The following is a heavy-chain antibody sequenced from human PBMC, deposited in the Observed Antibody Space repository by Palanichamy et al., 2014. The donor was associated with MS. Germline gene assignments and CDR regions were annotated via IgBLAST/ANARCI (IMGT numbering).Heavy chain of an antibody. J-gene: IGHJ4*02. D-gene: IGHD1-1*01. V-gene: IGHV1-3*01. Sequence: QVHLVQSGAEVKKPGASVKVSCKASGYTFTAYALHWVRQAPGQRLEWMGWINAAKGFTKYSQKFQGRVTITRDTSASTAYMELSDLRSEDTAIYYCARDLIQLWRGLDHWGQGTLVTVSS. CDR1: GYTFTAYA. CDR2: INAAKGFT. CDR3: ARDLIQLWRGLDH.